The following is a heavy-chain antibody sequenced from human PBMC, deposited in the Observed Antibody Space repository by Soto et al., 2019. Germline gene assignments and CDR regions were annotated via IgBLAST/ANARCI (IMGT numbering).Heavy chain of an antibody. D-gene: IGHD2-2*01. J-gene: IGHJ4*02. Sequence: DVRLLESGGGLVQPGRSLRLSCAASGFTFSSYSMSLVRQSPGKGLEWVSTIGTSASTYYGDSVRGRFTISRDNSRNTLYLQMNSLREEDTAVYYCADLSRYCTSSNCDWGQGTLVTVSS. CDR1: GFTFSSYS. CDR2: IGTSAST. V-gene: IGHV3-23*01. CDR3: ADLSRYCTSSNCD.